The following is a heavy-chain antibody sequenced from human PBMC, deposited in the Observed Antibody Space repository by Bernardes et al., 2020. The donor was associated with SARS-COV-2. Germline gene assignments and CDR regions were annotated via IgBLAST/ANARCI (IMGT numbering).Heavy chain of an antibody. Sequence: SETLSLTCAVYGDSFSGYFWTWIRQSPGKGLEWIGEINHSGSTNYNLSLKSRVTISVDTSKNQFSLKLNSVTAADTAVYYCAGGRRPSFTAVTGFFDYWGQGTLVTGSS. D-gene: IGHD3-9*01. CDR3: AGGRRPSFTAVTGFFDY. CDR1: GDSFSGYF. J-gene: IGHJ4*02. V-gene: IGHV4-34*01. CDR2: INHSGST.